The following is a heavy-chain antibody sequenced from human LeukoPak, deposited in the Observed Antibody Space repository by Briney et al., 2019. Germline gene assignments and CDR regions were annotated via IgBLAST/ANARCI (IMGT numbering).Heavy chain of an antibody. CDR3: ARDRSDTLDC. CDR1: GFIFSSYG. D-gene: IGHD5-18*01. J-gene: IGHJ4*02. V-gene: IGHV3-33*01. Sequence: GRSLRLSCAASGFIFSSYGMHWVRQAPGKGLEWVAVIWYDGGNKYYADSVKGRFTISRDNSKNTLYLQMSSLRAEDTAVYYCARDRSDTLDCWGQGTLVTVSS. CDR2: IWYDGGNK.